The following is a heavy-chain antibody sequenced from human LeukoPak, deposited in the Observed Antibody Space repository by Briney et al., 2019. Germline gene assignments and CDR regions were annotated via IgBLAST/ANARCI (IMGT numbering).Heavy chain of an antibody. CDR1: GFTFSSYA. CDR3: AKALVGATYYFDY. D-gene: IGHD1-26*01. V-gene: IGHV3-23*01. CDR2: ISGSGGST. J-gene: IGHJ4*02. Sequence: GGSLRLSCAASGFTFSSYAMSWVRQAPGKGLEWVSVISGSGGSTYYADSVKGRFTIPRDNSKNTLYLQMNSLRAEDTAVYYCAKALVGATYYFDYWGQGTLVTVSS.